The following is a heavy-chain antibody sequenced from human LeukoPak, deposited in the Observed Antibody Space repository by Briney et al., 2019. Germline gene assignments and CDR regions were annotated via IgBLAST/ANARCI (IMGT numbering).Heavy chain of an antibody. CDR3: TRNQGYCTGGGCYIDY. CDR1: GFTFSDYY. CDR2: ISSGGSTI. D-gene: IGHD2-8*02. V-gene: IGHV3-11*04. Sequence: GGSLRLSCAVSGFTFSDYYMSWIRQAPGKGLEWVSYISSGGSTISHADSVKGRFTISKDNSKNTLYLQMNSLRAEDTAVYYCTRNQGYCTGGGCYIDYWGQGTLVTVSS. J-gene: IGHJ4*02.